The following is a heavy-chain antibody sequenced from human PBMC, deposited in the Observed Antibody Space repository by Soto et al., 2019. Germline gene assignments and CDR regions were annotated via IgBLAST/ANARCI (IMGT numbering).Heavy chain of an antibody. V-gene: IGHV3-30*18. CDR1: GFTFSSYG. CDR3: AKTVGLVQVGATTNSYYYGMTA. Sequence: QVQLVESGGGVVQPGRSLRLSCAASGFTFSSYGMHWVRQAPGKGLEWVAVISYDGSNKYYADSVKGRFTISRDNSKNSLYLPMNSLRAEDTAGYYCAKTVGLVQVGATTNSYYYGMTAWGQGTTVTVSS. D-gene: IGHD1-26*01. CDR2: ISYDGSNK. J-gene: IGHJ6*02.